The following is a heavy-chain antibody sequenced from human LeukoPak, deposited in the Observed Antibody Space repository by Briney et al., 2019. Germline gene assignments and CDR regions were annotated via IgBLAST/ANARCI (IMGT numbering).Heavy chain of an antibody. CDR2: IYYTGST. CDR3: ARHGPYLGRLGWFDP. V-gene: IGHV4-59*08. J-gene: IGHJ5*02. D-gene: IGHD1-26*01. CDR1: SGSISSYY. Sequence: SETLSLTCTVSSGSISSYYWSWIRQPPGKGLEWIGYIYYTGSTNYDPSLKSRVTISVDTSKNQFSLNLSSVIAADTAVYYCARHGPYLGRLGWFDPWGQGTLVTVSS.